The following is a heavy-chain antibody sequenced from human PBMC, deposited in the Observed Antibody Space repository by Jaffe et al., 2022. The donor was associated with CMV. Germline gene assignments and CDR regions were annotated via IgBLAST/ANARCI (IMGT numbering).Heavy chain of an antibody. D-gene: IGHD4-17*01. CDR3: ARNTQDYGGNSAPDF. J-gene: IGHJ4*02. CDR1: GFTVSGNY. Sequence: EVQLVESGGGLIQPGGSLRLSCVASGFTVSGNYMSWVRQAPGKGLEWVSIIYSDGNIYYADSMKGRFIVSRDLSKNTLYLQMHSLTGEDTAVYYCARNTQDYGGNSAPDFWGQGALVSVSS. CDR2: IYSDGNI. V-gene: IGHV3-53*01.